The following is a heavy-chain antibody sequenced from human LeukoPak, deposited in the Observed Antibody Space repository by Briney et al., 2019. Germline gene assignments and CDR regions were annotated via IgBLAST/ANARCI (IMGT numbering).Heavy chain of an antibody. Sequence: PGGSLRLSCAASGFTFSSYEMNWVRQAPGKGLEWVSYISSSGSTIHYADSVKGRFTISRDNAKNSLYLQMNSLRAEDTAVYYCARDSSGWHYYFDYWGQGTLVTVSS. V-gene: IGHV3-48*03. D-gene: IGHD6-19*01. CDR2: ISSSGSTI. CDR1: GFTFSSYE. J-gene: IGHJ4*02. CDR3: ARDSSGWHYYFDY.